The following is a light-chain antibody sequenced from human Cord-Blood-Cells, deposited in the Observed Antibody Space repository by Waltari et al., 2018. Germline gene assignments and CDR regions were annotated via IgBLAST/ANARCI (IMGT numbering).Light chain of an antibody. CDR3: QQRSNWPTWT. V-gene: IGKV3-11*01. CDR1: QGVSSY. CDR2: DAS. Sequence: EIVLTQSPATLPLSPGERATLSCRASQGVSSYLASYQQKPGQAPRLLIYDASNRATGIPARFSGSGSGTDFTLTISSLEPEDFAVYYCQQRSNWPTWTFGQGTKVEIK. J-gene: IGKJ1*01.